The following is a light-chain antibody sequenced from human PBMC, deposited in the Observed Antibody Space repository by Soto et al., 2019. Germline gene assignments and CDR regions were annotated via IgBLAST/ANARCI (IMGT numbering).Light chain of an antibody. CDR1: SSEVGGYDY. Sequence: QSALTQPASVSGSPGQSITISCTGTSSEVGGYDYVSWYQQHPGKAPKLMIYEVSNRPSGISNRFSGSKSGNTASLTISGLQAEDEADYYCSSYRSSGTWVFGGGTKVTVL. V-gene: IGLV2-14*01. CDR3: SSYRSSGTWV. CDR2: EVS. J-gene: IGLJ3*02.